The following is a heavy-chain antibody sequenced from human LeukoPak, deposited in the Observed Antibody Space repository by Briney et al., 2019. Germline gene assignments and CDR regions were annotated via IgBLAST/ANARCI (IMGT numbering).Heavy chain of an antibody. J-gene: IGHJ4*02. Sequence: SVKVSCKASGGTFSSYAISWVRQAPGQGLEWMGRIIPIFGTANYAQKFQGRVTITTDESTSTAYMELSRLRSDDTAVYYCAREPRYYYDSSGYYGSDYWGQGTLVTVSS. CDR2: IIPIFGTA. CDR3: AREPRYYYDSSGYYGSDY. D-gene: IGHD3-22*01. V-gene: IGHV1-69*05. CDR1: GGTFSSYA.